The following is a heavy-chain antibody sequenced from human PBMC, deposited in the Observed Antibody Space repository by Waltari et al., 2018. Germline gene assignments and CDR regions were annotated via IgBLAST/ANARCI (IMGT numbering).Heavy chain of an antibody. V-gene: IGHV1-2*02. Sequence: QVQLVQSGAEVKKPGASVKVSCKASGYTFTGYYMHWVRQAPGQGLEWMGGINHNSGGTNYAQKLKGRVNMTRDTSISTAYMELSRLRSDDTAVYYCARDKTYYDIEGWFDPWGQGTLVTVSS. CDR2: INHNSGGT. J-gene: IGHJ5*02. D-gene: IGHD3-9*01. CDR3: ARDKTYYDIEGWFDP. CDR1: GYTFTGYY.